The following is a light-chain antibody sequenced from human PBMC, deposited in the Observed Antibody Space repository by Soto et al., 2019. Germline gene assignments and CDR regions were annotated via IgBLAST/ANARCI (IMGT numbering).Light chain of an antibody. Sequence: DIVMTQSPLSLPVTPGEPASISCRSSQSLLHSNGYNYLDWYLQKPVQSPQVLIYLGSNRASGVPDRFSGSGSGTDFTLKISRVEAEDVGVYYCMQALQTPTFGGGTKVEIK. CDR2: LGS. CDR3: MQALQTPT. V-gene: IGKV2-28*01. CDR1: QSLLHSNGYNY. J-gene: IGKJ4*01.